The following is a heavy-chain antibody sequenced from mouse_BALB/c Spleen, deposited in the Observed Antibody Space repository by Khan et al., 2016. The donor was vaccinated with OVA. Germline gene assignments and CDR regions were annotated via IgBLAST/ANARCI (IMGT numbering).Heavy chain of an antibody. V-gene: IGHV1-5*01. CDR2: IYPGNTDT. CDR3: TRRNWDVAWFAY. Sequence: VQLKESGTVLARPGASVKMSCKASGYTFTSYWMHWVKQRPGQGLEWIGDIYPGNTDTTYNQKFKGKAKLTAVTFTSTAYMELSSLTNEDAAVYYCTRRNWDVAWFAYWGQGTLVTVSA. J-gene: IGHJ3*01. D-gene: IGHD4-1*01. CDR1: GYTFTSYW.